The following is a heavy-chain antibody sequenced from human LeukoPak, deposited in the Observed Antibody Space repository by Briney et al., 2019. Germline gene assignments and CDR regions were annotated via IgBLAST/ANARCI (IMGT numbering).Heavy chain of an antibody. CDR2: IYPGDSDT. V-gene: IGHV5-51*01. CDR3: ARNPSPYNWNHPPGFYYFDY. Sequence: AESLQISCKGSGCSFTSYWIGWVRQMPGKGLEWMGIIYPGDSDTRYSPSFQGQVTISADKSISTAYLQWSSLQSSDTAMYYCARNPSPYNWNHPPGFYYFDYWGQGTLVTVSS. CDR1: GCSFTSYW. D-gene: IGHD1-14*01. J-gene: IGHJ4*02.